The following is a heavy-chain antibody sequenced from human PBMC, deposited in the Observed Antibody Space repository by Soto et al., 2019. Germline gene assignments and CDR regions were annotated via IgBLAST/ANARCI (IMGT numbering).Heavy chain of an antibody. CDR2: ISGSGGST. Sequence: EVPLLESGGGLVQPGGSLRLSCAASGFTFSSYAMSWVRQAPGKGLEWVSAISGSGGSTYYADSVKGRFTISRDNSKNTLYLRMNSLRAEDTAVYYCAKDKRAVAGTDPWDYWGQGTLVTVSS. V-gene: IGHV3-23*01. CDR3: AKDKRAVAGTDPWDY. D-gene: IGHD6-19*01. J-gene: IGHJ4*02. CDR1: GFTFSSYA.